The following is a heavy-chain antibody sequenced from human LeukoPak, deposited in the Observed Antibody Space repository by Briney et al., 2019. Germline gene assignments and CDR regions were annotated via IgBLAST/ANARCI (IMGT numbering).Heavy chain of an antibody. D-gene: IGHD3-3*01. CDR3: ARASRSYYDFWSGYYFDY. CDR2: IIPIFGTA. CDR1: GYTFTSYA. V-gene: IGHV1-69*05. J-gene: IGHJ4*02. Sequence: ASVNVSCKASGYTFTSYAMNWVRQAPGQGLEWMGGIIPIFGTANYAQKFQGRVTITTDESTSTAYMELSSLRSEDTAVYYCARASRSYYDFWSGYYFDYWGQGTLVTVSS.